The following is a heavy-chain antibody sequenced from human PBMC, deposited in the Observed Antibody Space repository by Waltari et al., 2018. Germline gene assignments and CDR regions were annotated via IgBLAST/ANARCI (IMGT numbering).Heavy chain of an antibody. D-gene: IGHD3-3*01. CDR1: GGSFSGYY. CDR2: INHSGST. Sequence: QVQLQQWGAGLLKPSETLSLTCAVYGGSFSGYYWSWIRQPPGKGLEWIGEINHSGSTNDHPSLKSRVTISVDTSKNQFSLKLSSVTAADTALYYCARGVRFLEWLPPGKVLDPWGQGTLVTVSS. CDR3: ARGVRFLEWLPPGKVLDP. V-gene: IGHV4-34*01. J-gene: IGHJ5*02.